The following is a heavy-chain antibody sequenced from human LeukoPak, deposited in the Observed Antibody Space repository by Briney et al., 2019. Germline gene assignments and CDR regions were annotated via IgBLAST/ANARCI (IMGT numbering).Heavy chain of an antibody. J-gene: IGHJ4*02. CDR1: GYTFTGYY. V-gene: IGHV1-2*02. CDR3: ARDYDYVWGSPYYFDY. CDR2: INPNSGGT. Sequence: GASVKVSCKASGYTFTGYYMHWVRQAPGQGLEWMGWINPNSGGTNYAQKFQGRVTMTRDTSISTAYMELSRLRPDDTAVYYCARDYDYVWGSPYYFDYWGQGTLVTVSS. D-gene: IGHD3-16*01.